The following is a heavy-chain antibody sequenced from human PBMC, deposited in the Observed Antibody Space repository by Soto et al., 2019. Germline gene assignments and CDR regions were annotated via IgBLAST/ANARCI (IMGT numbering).Heavy chain of an antibody. CDR2: INHSGST. D-gene: IGHD3-10*01. CDR3: ARDSQARYYGSGSSAMDV. J-gene: IGHJ6*02. Sequence: SETLSLTCAVYGGSGGSFSGYYWSWIRQPPGKGLEWIGEINHSGSTYYNPSLKSRVTISVDTSKNQFSLKLSSVTAADTAVYYCARDSQARYYGSGSSAMDVWRQGTTVTVSS. CDR1: GGSGGSFSGYY. V-gene: IGHV4-34*09.